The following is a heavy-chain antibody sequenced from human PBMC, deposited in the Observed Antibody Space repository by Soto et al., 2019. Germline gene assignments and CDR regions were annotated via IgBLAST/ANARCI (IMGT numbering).Heavy chain of an antibody. V-gene: IGHV4-61*08. CDR2: IYYDGTT. CDR1: GISVSAGDSD. Sequence: SESLSLACTVSGISVSAGDSDMNWIRQPPGKGLEWIGYIYYDGTTKYNPSLKSRVTMAVDTSKNQFSLKLSSGTAADTAWDYGARDPGYCYGLDDSAYWGEVT. D-gene: IGHD5-18*01. CDR3: ARDPGYCYGLDDSAY. J-gene: IGHJ4*02.